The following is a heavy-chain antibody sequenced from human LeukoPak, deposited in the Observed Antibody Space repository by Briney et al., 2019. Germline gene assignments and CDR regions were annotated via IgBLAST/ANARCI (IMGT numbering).Heavy chain of an antibody. V-gene: IGHV3-49*03. J-gene: IGHJ4*02. CDR2: IRSKAYGGTT. Sequence: GGSLRLSCTASGFTFGDYAMSWFRQAPGKGLEWVGFIRSKAYGGTTEYAASVKGRFTISRDDSKSIAYLQMNSLKTEDTAVYYCTREHYGDSFAIDYWGQGTLVTVSS. CDR3: TREHYGDSFAIDY. CDR1: GFTFGDYA. D-gene: IGHD4-17*01.